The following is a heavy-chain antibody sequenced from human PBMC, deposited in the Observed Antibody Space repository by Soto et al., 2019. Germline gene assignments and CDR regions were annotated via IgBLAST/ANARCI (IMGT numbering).Heavy chain of an antibody. V-gene: IGHV3-23*01. Sequence: EVQLLESGGGLVQPGGSLRLSCAASGFTFSSYAMSWVRQAPGKGLEWVSAISGSGGSTYYADSVKGRFTISRDNSKNTLYLQMNSRRAEDPAVYNCARIDYRSSSGLHISGNWFDPWGQGTLVTVSS. D-gene: IGHD6-6*01. CDR2: ISGSGGST. J-gene: IGHJ5*02. CDR3: ARIDYRSSSGLHISGNWFDP. CDR1: GFTFSSYA.